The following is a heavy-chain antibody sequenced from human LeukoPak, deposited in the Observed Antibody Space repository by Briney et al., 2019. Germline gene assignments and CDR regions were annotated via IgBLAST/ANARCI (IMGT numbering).Heavy chain of an antibody. CDR3: ARGAITMVRGVPYYYYYYYMDV. V-gene: IGHV4-61*09. CDR2: INHSGST. D-gene: IGHD3-10*01. Sequence: SQTLSLTCAVSGGSINSGNYYWSWIRQPAGKGLEWIGEINHSGSTNYNPSLKSRVTISVDTSKNQFSLKLSSVTAADTAVYYCARGAITMVRGVPYYYYYYYMDVWGKGTTVTVSS. CDR1: GGSINSGNYY. J-gene: IGHJ6*03.